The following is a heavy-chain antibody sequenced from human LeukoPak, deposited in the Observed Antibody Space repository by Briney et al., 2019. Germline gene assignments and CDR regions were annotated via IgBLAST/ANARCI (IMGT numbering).Heavy chain of an antibody. D-gene: IGHD2-15*01. J-gene: IGHJ4*02. Sequence: GGSLRLSCAASGFTFSSYGMHWVRQAPGKGLEWVAVIWYDGSNKYYADSVKGRFTISRDDSKNTLYLQMNSLRAEDTAVYYCARVGVGGDYFDYWGQGTLVTVSS. CDR2: IWYDGSNK. CDR3: ARVGVGGDYFDY. CDR1: GFTFSSYG. V-gene: IGHV3-33*01.